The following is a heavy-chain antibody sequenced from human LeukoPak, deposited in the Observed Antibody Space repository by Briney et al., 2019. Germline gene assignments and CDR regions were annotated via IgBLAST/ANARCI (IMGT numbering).Heavy chain of an antibody. D-gene: IGHD5-12*01. CDR1: GYSFSSYW. V-gene: IGHV5-51*01. J-gene: IGHJ4*02. CDR3: ARHRGTYSDYDQLY. Sequence: GESLKISCKASGYSFSSYWIGWVRQMPGKGLEWMGIIYPGDSETRYGPSFQGQVTISADKSIGTAYLQWRSLQASDTAMYYCARHRGTYSDYDQLYWGQGTLVTVSS. CDR2: IYPGDSET.